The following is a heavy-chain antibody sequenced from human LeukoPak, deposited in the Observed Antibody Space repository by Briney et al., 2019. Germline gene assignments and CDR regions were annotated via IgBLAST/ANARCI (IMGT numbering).Heavy chain of an antibody. J-gene: IGHJ3*02. CDR2: INPNSGGT. D-gene: IGHD3-22*01. Sequence: ASVKVSCKASGYTFTGYYKHWVRQAPGQGLEWMGWINPNSGGTNYAQKFQGRVTMTRDTSISTAYMELSRLRSDDTAVYYCARGGYYYDSSGDHAFDIWGQGTMVTVSS. CDR3: ARGGYYYDSSGDHAFDI. CDR1: GYTFTGYY. V-gene: IGHV1-2*02.